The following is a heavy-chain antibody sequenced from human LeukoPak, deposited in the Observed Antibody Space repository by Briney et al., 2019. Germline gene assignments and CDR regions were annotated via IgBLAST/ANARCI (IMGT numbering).Heavy chain of an antibody. Sequence: GGSLRLSCGASGFTFHEKYPMHWVRQAPGKGLEWVSGFSLDSDNVGYADSVRGRFTVSRDRAKNSLYLQMNYLRPEDTALYFCTKDMDPGGINVWGQGTTVIVSS. CDR2: FSLDSDNV. CDR1: GFTFHEKYP. CDR3: TKDMDPGGINV. J-gene: IGHJ6*02. D-gene: IGHD2-2*03. V-gene: IGHV3-9*01.